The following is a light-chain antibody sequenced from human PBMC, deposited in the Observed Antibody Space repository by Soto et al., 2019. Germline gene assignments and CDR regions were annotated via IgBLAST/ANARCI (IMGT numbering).Light chain of an antibody. J-gene: IGKJ2*01. CDR1: QSVSSSY. CDR3: QQYGSSSYT. Sequence: EIVLTQSPGTLSLSPGERATLSCRASQSVSSSYLVWYQQSPGQAPRLLIYGASTRATGIPDRFSGSGSGTDFTLTISRLEPEDFAVYYCQQYGSSSYTFGQGTKVDIK. CDR2: GAS. V-gene: IGKV3-20*01.